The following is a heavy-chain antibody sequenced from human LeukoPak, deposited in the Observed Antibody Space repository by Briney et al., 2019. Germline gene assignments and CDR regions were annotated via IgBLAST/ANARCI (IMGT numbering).Heavy chain of an antibody. V-gene: IGHV4-34*01. Sequence: SETLSLTCAVYGGSFSGYYWSWIRQPPGKGLEWIGEINHSGSTNYNPSLKSRVTISVDTSKNQFSLKLSSVTAADTAVYYCARSWDYDSSGYYYVDYWSQGTLVTVSS. D-gene: IGHD3-22*01. CDR3: ARSWDYDSSGYYYVDY. CDR2: INHSGST. J-gene: IGHJ4*02. CDR1: GGSFSGYY.